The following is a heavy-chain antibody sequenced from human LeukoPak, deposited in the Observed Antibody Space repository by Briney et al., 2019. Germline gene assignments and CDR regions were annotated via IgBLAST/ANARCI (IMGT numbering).Heavy chain of an antibody. J-gene: IGHJ4*02. V-gene: IGHV4-59*01. CDR2: IYYSGST. D-gene: IGHD1-26*01. CDR3: ARGGKDARLDGGSYPFDY. Sequence: SETLSLTCTVSGGSISSYYWSWIRQPPGKGLEWIGYIYYSGSTNYNPSLKSRVTISVDTSKNQFSLKLSSVTAADTAVYYCARGGKDARLDGGSYPFDYWGQGTLVTVSS. CDR1: GGSISSYY.